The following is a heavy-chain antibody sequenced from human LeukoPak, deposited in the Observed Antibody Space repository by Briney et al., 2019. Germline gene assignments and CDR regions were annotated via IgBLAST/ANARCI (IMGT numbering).Heavy chain of an antibody. D-gene: IGHD6-13*01. J-gene: IGHJ3*02. CDR2: ISSSSSYI. V-gene: IGHV3-21*01. CDR3: ARPAYSSSYWHGAFDI. CDR1: GFTFRRYI. Sequence: GGSLRLSCGACGFTFRRYIMNLVRQAPGEGLGLVWSISSSSSYIYYADSVKGRFTISRDNAQNSLYLQMNSLTDEDTDVYSCARPAYSSSYWHGAFDIWGQGTMVTVSS.